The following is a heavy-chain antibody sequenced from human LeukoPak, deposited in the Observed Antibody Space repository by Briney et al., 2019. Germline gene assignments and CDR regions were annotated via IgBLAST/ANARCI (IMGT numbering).Heavy chain of an antibody. D-gene: IGHD2-2*01. J-gene: IGHJ4*02. CDR1: GYTFTSYG. V-gene: IGHV1-18*01. Sequence: GASVKVSCKTSGYTFTSYGISWVRQAPGQGLEWMGWINVYNGNTNYAQKVQGRVTLTTDTSTSTAYMELRSLRSDDTAVYYCARGSAIVVVRTDYWGQGTLVTVSS. CDR2: INVYNGNT. CDR3: ARGSAIVVVRTDY.